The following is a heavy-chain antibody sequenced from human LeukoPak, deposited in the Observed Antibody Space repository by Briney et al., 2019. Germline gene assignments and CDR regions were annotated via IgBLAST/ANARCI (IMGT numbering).Heavy chain of an antibody. CDR2: IYTGGTT. Sequence: GGSLRLSCAASGFTVRNNYMSWVRQAPGKGLECVSFIYTGGTTYYADSVKGRFTISRDNAKNTLYLQMNSLRGEDTAVYYCARGYDYDSSAYPGGYYGMDVWGQGTTVTVSS. D-gene: IGHD3-22*01. J-gene: IGHJ6*02. CDR3: ARGYDYDSSAYPGGYYGMDV. CDR1: GFTVRNNY. V-gene: IGHV3-53*01.